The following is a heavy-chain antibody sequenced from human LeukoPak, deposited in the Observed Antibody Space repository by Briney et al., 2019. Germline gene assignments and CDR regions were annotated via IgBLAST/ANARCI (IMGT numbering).Heavy chain of an antibody. Sequence: GASVNVSCKASGGTFSSYTISWVRQAPGQGLEWMGRIIPILGIANYEQKFQGRVTITADKSTSTAYMELSSLRSEDTAVYYCARDREVTGTTVGLDYWGQGTLVTVSS. CDR2: IIPILGIA. CDR1: GGTFSSYT. J-gene: IGHJ4*02. D-gene: IGHD1-20*01. CDR3: ARDREVTGTTVGLDY. V-gene: IGHV1-69*04.